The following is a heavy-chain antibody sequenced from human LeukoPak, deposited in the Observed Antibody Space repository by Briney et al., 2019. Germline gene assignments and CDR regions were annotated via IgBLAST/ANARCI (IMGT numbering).Heavy chain of an antibody. CDR2: IKQDGSEK. D-gene: IGHD6-13*01. Sequence: PGGSLRLSCAASGFTFSSYWMNWVRQAPGKGLEGVANIKQDGSEKYYVDSVKGRFTVSRDNAKNSLYLQMNSLRVEDTAVYYCARAQLAWDAANWGQGTLVTVSS. CDR3: ARAQLAWDAAN. J-gene: IGHJ4*02. CDR1: GFTFSSYW. V-gene: IGHV3-7*04.